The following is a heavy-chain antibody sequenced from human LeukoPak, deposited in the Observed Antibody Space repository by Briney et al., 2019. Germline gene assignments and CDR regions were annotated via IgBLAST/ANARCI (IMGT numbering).Heavy chain of an antibody. D-gene: IGHD3-9*01. J-gene: IGHJ4*02. CDR3: GKTDIYFNPIDY. V-gene: IGHV4-4*02. CDR1: GVSISSSEW. CDR2: IHRDGRT. Sequence: SETLSLTCAVSGVSISSSEWWIWVRQPPGQGLEWIGEIHRDGRTRYNPSLKSRVTTSMDYSKNQFSLSVTSVTAADTAIYYCGKTDIYFNPIDYWGPGSLVTVSS.